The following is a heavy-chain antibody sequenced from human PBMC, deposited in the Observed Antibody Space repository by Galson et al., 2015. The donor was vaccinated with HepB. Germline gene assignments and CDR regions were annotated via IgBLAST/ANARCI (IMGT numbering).Heavy chain of an antibody. V-gene: IGHV3-23*01. CDR3: ARDPPMVRGDAFDL. J-gene: IGHJ3*01. Sequence: SLRLSCAASGFTFSSYAMSWVRQAPGKGLEWVSAISGSGGRTYYADSVKGRFTTSRDNAKNSLYLQMNSLRAEDTAVYYRARDPPMVRGDAFDLWGQGTMVTVSS. CDR1: GFTFSSYA. D-gene: IGHD3-10*01. CDR2: ISGSGGRT.